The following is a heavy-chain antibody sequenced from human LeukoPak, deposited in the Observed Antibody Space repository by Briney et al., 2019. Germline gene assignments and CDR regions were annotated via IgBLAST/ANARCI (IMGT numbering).Heavy chain of an antibody. D-gene: IGHD2-21*02. Sequence: SETLSLTCTVSGGSISNNYWSWIRQPPGKGLEWIGSIYYSGSTYYNPSLKSRVTISVDTSKNQFSLKLSSVTAADTAVYYCARDLAVDVRYCGGDCYSRYYFDYWGQGTLVTVSS. CDR2: IYYSGST. V-gene: IGHV4-59*12. CDR1: GGSISNNY. J-gene: IGHJ4*02. CDR3: ARDLAVDVRYCGGDCYSRYYFDY.